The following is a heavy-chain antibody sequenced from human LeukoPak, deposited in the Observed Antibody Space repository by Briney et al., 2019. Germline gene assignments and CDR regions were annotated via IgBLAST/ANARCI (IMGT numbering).Heavy chain of an antibody. CDR3: ASSRSSGWAISGY. D-gene: IGHD6-19*01. J-gene: IGHJ4*02. Sequence: GASVKVSCTASGYTFTSYGISWVRQAPGQGLEWMGGIIPIFGTANYAQKFQGRVTITADESTSTAYMELSSLRSEDTAVYYCASSRSSGWAISGYWGQGTLVTVSS. V-gene: IGHV1-69*13. CDR2: IIPIFGTA. CDR1: GYTFTSYG.